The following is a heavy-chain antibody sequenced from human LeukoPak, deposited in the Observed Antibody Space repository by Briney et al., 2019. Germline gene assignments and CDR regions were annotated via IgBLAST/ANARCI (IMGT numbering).Heavy chain of an antibody. CDR2: IQQDGSEE. Sequence: PGGSLRLSCVGSGFIFSTYRMSWVRQTPGRGLEWVANIQQDGSEEYYLDSVKGRFTTSRDNAKNSLYLQLNSLRAEDTAIYYCAKARDTDMQANDAFDIWGQGAMVTVSS. CDR3: AKARDTDMQANDAFDI. J-gene: IGHJ3*02. V-gene: IGHV3-7*01. D-gene: IGHD5-18*01. CDR1: GFIFSTYR.